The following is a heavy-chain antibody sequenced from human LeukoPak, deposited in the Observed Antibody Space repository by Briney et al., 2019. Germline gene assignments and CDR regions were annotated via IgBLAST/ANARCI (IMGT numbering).Heavy chain of an antibody. CDR1: GGALSSYS. Sequence: PWETLSLTCTVSGGALSSYSWSWIRQPPGKGLEGIGYIYYSGRTVYNPSLQSRVTISLDKTKTQFSLKLSSVAAAATAVYYCASDYGSGSYRFDFWGQGTLVSVSS. J-gene: IGHJ4*02. CDR2: IYYSGRT. V-gene: IGHV4-59*01. CDR3: ASDYGSGSYRFDF. D-gene: IGHD3-10*01.